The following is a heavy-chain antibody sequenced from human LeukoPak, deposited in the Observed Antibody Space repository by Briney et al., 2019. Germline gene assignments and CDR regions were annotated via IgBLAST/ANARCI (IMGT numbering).Heavy chain of an antibody. D-gene: IGHD6-19*01. Sequence: PGGALRLSRAASGFTFSSYGMHWVRQAPGKGLEWVSFIRYDGSNKYYADSVKGVFTISRDNSKNTLYLQMYSLRAEDTAVYYCAKDAVAGNRYFDYWGQGTLVTVSS. CDR3: AKDAVAGNRYFDY. CDR2: IRYDGSNK. CDR1: GFTFSSYG. J-gene: IGHJ4*02. V-gene: IGHV3-30*02.